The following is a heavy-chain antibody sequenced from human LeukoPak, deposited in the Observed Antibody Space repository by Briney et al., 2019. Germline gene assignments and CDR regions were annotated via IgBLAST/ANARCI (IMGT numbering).Heavy chain of an antibody. J-gene: IGHJ2*01. Sequence: SETLSLTCTVSGGSISSYYWSWIRQPPGKGLEWIGYIYYSGSTNYNPSLKSRVTISVDTSKNQFSLKLSSVTAADTAVYYCARGGLRWYQYLDLWGRGTLVTVSS. CDR2: IYYSGST. CDR3: ARGGLRWYQYLDL. V-gene: IGHV4-59*01. CDR1: GGSISSYY. D-gene: IGHD4-23*01.